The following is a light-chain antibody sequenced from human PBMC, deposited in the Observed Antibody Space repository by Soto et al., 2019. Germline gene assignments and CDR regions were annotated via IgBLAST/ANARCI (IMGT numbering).Light chain of an antibody. CDR1: QSLVRSDGNAY. Sequence: DIVMTQTPLSSPVTLGQPVSISCKSSQSLVRSDGNAYLNWLHQRPGQPPRLLIYKVSHRFSGVQDRFSGSGAGTDFTLHISRVEAEDVGIYFFRQVAQLRTFGQGTRLEIK. J-gene: IGKJ5*01. V-gene: IGKV2-24*01. CDR3: RQVAQLRT. CDR2: KVS.